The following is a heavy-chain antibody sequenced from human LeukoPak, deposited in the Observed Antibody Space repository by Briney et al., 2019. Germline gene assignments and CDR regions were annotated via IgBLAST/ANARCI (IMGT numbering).Heavy chain of an antibody. CDR3: AKKLGIAAAYYYYGMDV. Sequence: PGGSLRLSCAASGFTFSSYAMSWVRQAPGKGLEWVSAISGSGGSTYYADSVKGRFTISRDNSKNTLYLQMNSLRAEDTAVYYCAKKLGIAAAYYYYGMDVWGQGTTVTVSS. J-gene: IGHJ6*02. CDR1: GFTFSSYA. D-gene: IGHD6-13*01. CDR2: ISGSGGST. V-gene: IGHV3-23*01.